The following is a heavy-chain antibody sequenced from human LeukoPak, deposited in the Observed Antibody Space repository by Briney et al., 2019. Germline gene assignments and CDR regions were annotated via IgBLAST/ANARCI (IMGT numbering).Heavy chain of an antibody. J-gene: IGHJ5*02. CDR3: AGTWLSNWFDP. D-gene: IGHD3-10*01. V-gene: IGHV4-38-2*02. CDR2: IYHSGST. Sequence: SETLSLTCTVSGYSISSGYYWGWIRQPPGKGLEWIGSIYHSGSTYYNPSLKSRVTISVDTSKNQFSLKLSSVTAADTAVYYCAGTWLSNWFDPWGQGTLVTVSS. CDR1: GYSISSGYY.